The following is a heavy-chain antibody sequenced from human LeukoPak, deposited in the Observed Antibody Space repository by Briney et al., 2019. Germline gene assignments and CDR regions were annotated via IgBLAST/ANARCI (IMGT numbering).Heavy chain of an antibody. CDR1: GYTFTSYG. CDR3: ARAVSSISGYVVSFYFDY. D-gene: IGHD5-12*01. CDR2: ISAYNGNT. J-gene: IGHJ4*02. Sequence: GASVKVSCKASGYTFTSYGISWVRQAPGQGLEWMGWISAYNGNTNYAQKLQGRVTMTTDTSTSTAYMELRSLRSDDTAVYYCARAVSSISGYVVSFYFDYWGQGTLVTVSS. V-gene: IGHV1-18*01.